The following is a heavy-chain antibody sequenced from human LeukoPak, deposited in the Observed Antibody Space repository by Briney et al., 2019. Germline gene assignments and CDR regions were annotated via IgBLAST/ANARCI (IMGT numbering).Heavy chain of an antibody. D-gene: IGHD3-9*01. CDR1: GYTLTELS. Sequence: GASVKVSCKVSGYTLTELSMHWVRQAPGKGLEWMGGFDPEDGETIYAQKFQGRVTMTEDTSTDTAYMEPSSLRSEDTAVYYCARVGTDYDILTGPEGGFDYRGQGTLVTVSS. CDR2: FDPEDGET. V-gene: IGHV1-24*01. CDR3: ARVGTDYDILTGPEGGFDY. J-gene: IGHJ4*02.